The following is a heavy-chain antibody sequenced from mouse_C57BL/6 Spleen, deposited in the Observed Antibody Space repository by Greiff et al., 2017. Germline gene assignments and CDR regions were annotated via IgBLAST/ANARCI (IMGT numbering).Heavy chain of an antibody. CDR2: IYPGNSDT. CDR3: TNPPQLGGFAY. D-gene: IGHD4-1*02. CDR1: GYTFTSYW. V-gene: IGHV1-5*01. J-gene: IGHJ3*01. Sequence: VQLQQSGTVLARPGASVKMSCKTSGYTFTSYWMHWVKQRPGQGLEWIGAIYPGNSDTSYNQKFKGKAKLTAVTSASTAFMELSSLTNEDSAVYYCTNPPQLGGFAYWGQGTLVTVSA.